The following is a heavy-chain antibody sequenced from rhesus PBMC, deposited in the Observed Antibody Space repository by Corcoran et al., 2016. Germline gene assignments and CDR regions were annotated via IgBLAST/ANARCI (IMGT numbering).Heavy chain of an antibody. D-gene: IGHD3-34*01. CDR2: IYWEEDK. CDR3: ARTEVIPNNRFDV. Sequence: QVTLKESGPALVKPTQTLTLTCTFSGFSLSTSGMGVGWLRQPLGKTLERLAQIYWEEDKRSSTSLKRRLTISKDTSKNQVVRTMTNMDPVDTATYYCARTEVIPNNRFDVWGPGVLVTVSS. V-gene: IGHV2-1*01. CDR1: GFSLSTSGMG. J-gene: IGHJ5-1*01.